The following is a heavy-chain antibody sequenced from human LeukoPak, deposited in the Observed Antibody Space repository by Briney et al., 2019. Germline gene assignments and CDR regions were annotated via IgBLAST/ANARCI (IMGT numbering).Heavy chain of an antibody. J-gene: IGHJ4*02. Sequence: PSETLSLTCTVSGGSISSYFWNWIRQLPGQGLEWIGYMSNTGITKYNPSLKSRVTRSADTSKNQFSLNLKSVTAADTAVYYCAKASVATAVLFDSWGQGTLVAVSS. CDR3: AKASVATAVLFDS. D-gene: IGHD5-12*01. V-gene: IGHV4-59*01. CDR1: GGSISSYF. CDR2: MSNTGIT.